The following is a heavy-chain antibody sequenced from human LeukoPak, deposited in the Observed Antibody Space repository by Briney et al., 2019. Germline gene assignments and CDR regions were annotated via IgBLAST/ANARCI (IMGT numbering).Heavy chain of an antibody. CDR2: INPNSGGT. J-gene: IGHJ4*02. CDR1: GHTFTGYY. CDR3: AQSSGWDSLKY. V-gene: IGHV1-2*02. D-gene: IGHD6-19*01. Sequence: ASVKVSCKASGHTFTGYYMHWVRQAPGQGLEWMGWINPNSGGTNHAQKFQGRVSMNRDTSISTAYMELSRLRSDDTAVYYCAQSSGWDSLKYWGQGTLVTVSS.